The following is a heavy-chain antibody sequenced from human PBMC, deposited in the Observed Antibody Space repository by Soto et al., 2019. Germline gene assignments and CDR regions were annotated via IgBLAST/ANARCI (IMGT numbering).Heavy chain of an antibody. V-gene: IGHV3-49*04. J-gene: IGHJ4*02. Sequence: LRLSCTASGFTFGDYAMSWVRQAPGKGLEWVGFIRSKAYGGTTEYAASVKGRFTISRDDSKSIAYLQMNSLKTEDTAVYYCTRDVLRFLENDYWGQGTLVTVSS. CDR1: GFTFGDYA. CDR2: IRSKAYGGTT. CDR3: TRDVLRFLENDY. D-gene: IGHD3-3*01.